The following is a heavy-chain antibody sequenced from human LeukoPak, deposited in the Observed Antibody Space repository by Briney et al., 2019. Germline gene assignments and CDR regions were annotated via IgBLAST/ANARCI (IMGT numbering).Heavy chain of an antibody. CDR2: IRSKAYGGTT. CDR1: GFTSGDYA. Sequence: GGSLRLSCTASGFTSGDYAMGWVRQAPGKGRGWVGFIRSKAYGGTTEYASSVKGRFTISRDDSKSIAYLQMNSLKTEDTAVYYCTSTYNWNVNAFDIWGQGTMVTVSS. D-gene: IGHD1-1*01. V-gene: IGHV3-49*04. J-gene: IGHJ3*02. CDR3: TSTYNWNVNAFDI.